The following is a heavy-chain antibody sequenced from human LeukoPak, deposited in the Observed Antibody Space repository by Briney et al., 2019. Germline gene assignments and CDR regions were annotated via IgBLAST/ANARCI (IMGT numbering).Heavy chain of an antibody. CDR2: IGTAGEI. D-gene: IGHD6-13*01. J-gene: IGHJ2*01. V-gene: IGHV3-13*01. CDR3: ARAAYSSTWYSRYSDL. CDR1: GFTFRSYD. Sequence: GGSLRLSCAASGFTFRSYDMHWVRQATGKGLEWVSGIGTAGEIYYPGSVKGRFTISRENAKNSLYLQMNSLRAGDTAVYYCARAAYSSTWYSRYSDLGGRGTLVTVSS.